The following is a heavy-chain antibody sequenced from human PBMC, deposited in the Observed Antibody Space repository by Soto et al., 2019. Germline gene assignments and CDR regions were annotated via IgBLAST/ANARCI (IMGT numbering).Heavy chain of an antibody. CDR2: IKQDGSEK. V-gene: IGHV3-7*01. D-gene: IGHD3-16*01. Sequence: LRLSCAASGFTFSSYWMSWVRQAPGKGLEWVANIKQDGSEKYYVDSVKGRFTISRDNAKNSLYLQMNSLRAEDTAVYYCVKTLGGVDFDYWGQGTLVTVSS. J-gene: IGHJ4*02. CDR3: VKTLGGVDFDY. CDR1: GFTFSSYW.